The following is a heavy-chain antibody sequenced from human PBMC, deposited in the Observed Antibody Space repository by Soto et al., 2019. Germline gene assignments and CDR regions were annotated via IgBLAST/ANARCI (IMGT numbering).Heavy chain of an antibody. J-gene: IGHJ4*02. Sequence: SETLSLTCTVSGGSITTGGHYWSWIRQHPGKGLEGFGYIYYSGDTYYNPSLKSRVTISLDTSKNQFSVNLNSVTAADTAVYYCASRVDSYTGGYYSYYFDSWGQGTLVTVSS. D-gene: IGHD3-3*01. V-gene: IGHV4-31*03. CDR2: IYYSGDT. CDR1: GGSITTGGHY. CDR3: ASRVDSYTGGYYSYYFDS.